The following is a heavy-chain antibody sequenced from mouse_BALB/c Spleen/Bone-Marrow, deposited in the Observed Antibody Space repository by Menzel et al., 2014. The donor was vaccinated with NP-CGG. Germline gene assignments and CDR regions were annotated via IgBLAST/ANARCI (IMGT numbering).Heavy chain of an antibody. CDR3: ARHGDYYGSSLFAY. J-gene: IGHJ3*01. CDR1: EYEFPSHD. CDR2: INSDGGST. V-gene: IGHV5-2*01. D-gene: IGHD1-1*01. Sequence: EVQLQESGGGLVQPGESLKLSCESNEYEFPSHDMSWVRKTPEKRLELVAAINSDGGSTYYPDTMERRFIISRDNSKKTLYLQMSSLRSEDTAFYYCARHGDYYGSSLFAYWGQGTLVTVSA.